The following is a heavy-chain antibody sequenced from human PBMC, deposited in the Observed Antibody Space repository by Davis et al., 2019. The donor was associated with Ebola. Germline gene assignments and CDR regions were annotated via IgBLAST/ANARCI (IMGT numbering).Heavy chain of an antibody. J-gene: IGHJ1*01. CDR3: RRGYYYALN. Sequence: GESLITSCAVSGFTFTSYAMSWVRQAPGKGLEWVSTISGTGGSTYYADSVKSRFTIYRDNSKNTLYLQMNSLRAEDTALYYCRRGYYYALNWGQGNRVTVSS. CDR2: ISGTGGST. CDR1: GFTFTSYA. D-gene: IGHD3-10*01. V-gene: IGHV3-23*01.